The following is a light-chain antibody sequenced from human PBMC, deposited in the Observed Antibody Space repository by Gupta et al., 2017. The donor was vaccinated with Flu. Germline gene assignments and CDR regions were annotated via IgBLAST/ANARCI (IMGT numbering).Light chain of an antibody. CDR1: STNIGSNT. J-gene: IGLJ3*02. CDR3: AAWDDSSWV. V-gene: IGLV1-44*01. CDR2: SNN. Sequence: GSSTNIGSNTVDWYQQLPGTAPKLLIYSNNQRPSGVPVRFSGSKSGTSASLAISGLQSEDEADYYCAAWDDSSWVFGGGTKLTVL.